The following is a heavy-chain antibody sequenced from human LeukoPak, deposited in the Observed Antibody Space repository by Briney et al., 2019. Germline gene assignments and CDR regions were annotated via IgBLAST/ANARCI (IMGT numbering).Heavy chain of an antibody. V-gene: IGHV4-30-2*01. CDR1: GGSISSGGYY. D-gene: IGHD5-18*01. CDR2: IYHSGST. J-gene: IGHJ4*02. CDR3: ARDRRDSSMVWDY. Sequence: SETLSLTCTVSGGSISSGGYYWSWIRQPPGKGLEWIGYIYHSGSTYYNPSLKSRVTISVDGSKNQFSLKLSSVTAADTAVYYCARDRRDSSMVWDYWGQGTLVTVSS.